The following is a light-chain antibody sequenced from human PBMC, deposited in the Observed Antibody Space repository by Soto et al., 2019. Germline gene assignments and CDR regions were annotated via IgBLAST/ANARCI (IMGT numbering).Light chain of an antibody. CDR3: PQYGSSTQT. CDR2: GPS. V-gene: IGKV3-20*01. CDR1: PIARSSH. J-gene: IGKJ1*01. Sequence: VMTQSPSTLRVSHGESATLSCRARPIARSSHLALYQQKPGQAPRPLIYGPSSRATGIPDRFTGSGSGTDFTLTISRLEPENFSVVYCPQYGSSTQTFGQGAK.